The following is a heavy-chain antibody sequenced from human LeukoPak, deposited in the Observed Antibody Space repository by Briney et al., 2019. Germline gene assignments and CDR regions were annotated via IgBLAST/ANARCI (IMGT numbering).Heavy chain of an antibody. V-gene: IGHV5-51*01. J-gene: IGHJ4*02. CDR3: ARRRMECSDGSCYPYFFDY. CDR1: GYSFTGYW. Sequence: GESLKISCKSSGYSFTGYWIGWVRQVPGKGLERMGNIYPGDSDTRYSPSFQGQVAISADKSIGTAYLQWGSLKASDTAIYYCARRRMECSDGSCYPYFFDYWGQGTLVTVSS. CDR2: IYPGDSDT. D-gene: IGHD2-15*01.